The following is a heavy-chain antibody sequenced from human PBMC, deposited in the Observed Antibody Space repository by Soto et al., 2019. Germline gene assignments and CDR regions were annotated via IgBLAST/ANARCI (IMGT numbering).Heavy chain of an antibody. V-gene: IGHV1-69*13. CDR1: GGTFSSYA. CDR3: ASHYYGSGSAFFYYFDY. CDR2: IIPIFGTA. D-gene: IGHD3-10*01. Sequence: SVKVSCKASGGTFSSYAISWVRQAPGQGLEWMGGIIPIFGTANYAQKFQGRVTITADESTSTAYMELSSLRSEDTAVYYCASHYYGSGSAFFYYFDYWGQGTLVTVYS. J-gene: IGHJ4*02.